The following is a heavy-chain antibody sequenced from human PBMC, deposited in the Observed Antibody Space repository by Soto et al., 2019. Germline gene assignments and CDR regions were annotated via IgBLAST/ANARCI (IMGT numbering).Heavy chain of an antibody. Sequence: QITLKESGPTLVKPTQTLTLTCTFSGFSLSTGGVGVGWFRQPPGKALEWLALMYWGDDKRYRPSLKSRLTNTKENYKHQVVLRMHNMDPVDPATYYCALPAASGDFWESFDFWGQGTLVTVSS. CDR3: ALPAASGDFWESFDF. CDR1: GFSLSTGGVG. D-gene: IGHD2-21*01. V-gene: IGHV2-5*02. J-gene: IGHJ4*02. CDR2: MYWGDDK.